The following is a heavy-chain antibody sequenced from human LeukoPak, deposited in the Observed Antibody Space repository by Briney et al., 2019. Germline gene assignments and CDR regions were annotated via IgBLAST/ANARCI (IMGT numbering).Heavy chain of an antibody. CDR2: IYYGGSA. Sequence: ASETLSLTCPVAGSSISSYYWSWIRQPPGKGLEWIGFIYYGGSANYKPSLKSRFTIAVDTSKRQFSLKVSSLTAADTAVYYCVRHRPGGGQAYWGQGTLVTVSS. V-gene: IGHV4-59*08. CDR3: VRHRPGGGQAY. D-gene: IGHD2-15*01. CDR1: GSSISSYY. J-gene: IGHJ4*02.